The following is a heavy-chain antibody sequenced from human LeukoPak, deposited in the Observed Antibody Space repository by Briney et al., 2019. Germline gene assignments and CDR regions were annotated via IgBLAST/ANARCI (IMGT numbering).Heavy chain of an antibody. CDR2: IKQDGSGK. V-gene: IGHV3-7*01. Sequence: GGSLRLSCAASGFTFSSYWMSWVRQAPGKGLEWVANIKQDGSGKYYVDSVKGRFTISRDNAKNSLYLQMNSLRAEDTAVYYCAREPSPGAFDIWGQGTMVTVSS. J-gene: IGHJ3*02. D-gene: IGHD2-2*01. CDR1: GFTFSSYW. CDR3: AREPSPGAFDI.